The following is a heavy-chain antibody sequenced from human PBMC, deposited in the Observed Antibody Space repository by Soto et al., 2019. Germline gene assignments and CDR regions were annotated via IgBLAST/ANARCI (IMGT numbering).Heavy chain of an antibody. CDR1: VCSINSSSYF. CDR3: ARHYSSGSRNWFDP. J-gene: IGHJ5*02. D-gene: IGHD6-19*01. CDR2: IYYSGST. V-gene: IGHV4-39*01. Sequence: SETLSLTCSVSVCSINSSSYFWGWVRQPPGKGLEWIGSIYYSGSTYYNPSLRSRVTISVDTSKNQFSLKLSSVTAADTAVFYCARHYSSGSRNWFDPWGQGTLVTVSS.